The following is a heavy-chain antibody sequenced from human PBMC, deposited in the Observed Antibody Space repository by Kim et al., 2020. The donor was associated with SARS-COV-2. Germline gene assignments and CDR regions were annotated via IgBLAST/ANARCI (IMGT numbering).Heavy chain of an antibody. Sequence: QKFQDRVTITRDRSMSTAYMELSSLRSEDTAMYYCARCRGPNDVYAFDIWGQGTMVTVSS. CDR3: ARCRGPNDVYAFDI. D-gene: IGHD1-1*01. V-gene: IGHV1-45*02. J-gene: IGHJ3*02.